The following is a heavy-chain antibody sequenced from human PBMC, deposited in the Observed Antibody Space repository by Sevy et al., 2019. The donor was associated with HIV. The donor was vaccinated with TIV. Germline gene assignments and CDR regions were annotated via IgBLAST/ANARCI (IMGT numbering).Heavy chain of an antibody. J-gene: IGHJ4*02. CDR1: GGSISSGGYY. Sequence: SETLSLTCTVSGGSISSGGYYWSWIRQHPGKGLEWIGYIYYTGSTDRNPSLTSRVTISVDTSQNQFSLKVTSVTAADTAVYYCARGSSRYDYWGQGTLVTVSS. V-gene: IGHV4-31*03. CDR3: ARGSSRYDY. CDR2: IYYTGST. D-gene: IGHD2-2*01.